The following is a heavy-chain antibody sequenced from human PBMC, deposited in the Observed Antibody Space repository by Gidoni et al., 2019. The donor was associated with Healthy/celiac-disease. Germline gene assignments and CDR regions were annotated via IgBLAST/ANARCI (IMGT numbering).Heavy chain of an antibody. CDR2: INWNSGSI. CDR3: ARNVDTAMVKGDHAFDI. J-gene: IGHJ3*02. D-gene: IGHD5-18*01. CDR1: GFTFDYYA. Sequence: EVQLVESGGGLVQPGRSLRLSCAASGFTFDYYAMHWVRQAPGKGLEGVAGINWNSGSIGYADAVKGRFTISRENAKNSLYLQMNSLRAEDTALYYCARNVDTAMVKGDHAFDIWGQGTMVTVSS. V-gene: IGHV3-9*01.